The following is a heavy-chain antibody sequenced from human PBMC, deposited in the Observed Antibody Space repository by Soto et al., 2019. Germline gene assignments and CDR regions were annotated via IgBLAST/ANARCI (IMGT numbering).Heavy chain of an antibody. V-gene: IGHV4-39*01. D-gene: IGHD6-6*01. J-gene: IGHJ6*02. CDR2: IYYSGST. CDR1: GGSISSSSYY. Sequence: PSETLSLTCTVSGGSISSSSYYWGWIRRPPGKGLEWIGSIYYSGSTYYNPSLKSRVTISVDTSKNQFSLKLSSVTAADTAVYYCARRGEQLAVYYYYGMDVWGQGTTVTVSS. CDR3: ARRGEQLAVYYYYGMDV.